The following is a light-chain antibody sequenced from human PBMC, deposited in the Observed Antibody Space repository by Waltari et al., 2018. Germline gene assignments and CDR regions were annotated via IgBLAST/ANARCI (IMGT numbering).Light chain of an antibody. V-gene: IGLV1-47*01. Sequence: QSVVTQPPSASGTPGQWVTISCSGSSSNIGSNYVYWYQQFPGAAPKLLISRTVQRPSGVPDRFSGPKSGTSASLAISGLRSEDEADYYCAAWDNSLSGLVFGGGTKLTV. J-gene: IGLJ3*02. CDR2: RTV. CDR3: AAWDNSLSGLV. CDR1: SSNIGSNY.